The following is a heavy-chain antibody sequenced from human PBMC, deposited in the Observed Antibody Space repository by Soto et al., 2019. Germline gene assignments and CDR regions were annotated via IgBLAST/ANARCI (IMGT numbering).Heavy chain of an antibody. D-gene: IGHD3-22*01. CDR2: IYHSGST. Sequence: SETLSLTCAVSGGSISSGGYSWSWIRQPPGKGLEWIGYIYHSGSTHYNPSLKSRVTISVDRSKNQFSLKLSSVTAADTAVYYCASYDSSGSHAFDIWGQGTMVTVSS. CDR3: ASYDSSGSHAFDI. CDR1: GGSISSGGYS. V-gene: IGHV4-30-2*01. J-gene: IGHJ3*02.